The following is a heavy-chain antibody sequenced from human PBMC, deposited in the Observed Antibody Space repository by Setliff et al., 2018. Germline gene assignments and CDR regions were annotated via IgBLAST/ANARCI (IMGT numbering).Heavy chain of an antibody. Sequence: PSETLSLTCTVSGGSISSSSYYWGWIRQPPGKGLEWIGSIYYSGSTYYNPSLKSRVTISEDMSENQISLKLNPVTAADTAVYYCVRTFNGSPADRWGQGTLVTVSS. CDR2: IYYSGST. CDR3: VRTFNGSPADR. D-gene: IGHD2-2*01. CDR1: GGSISSSSYY. J-gene: IGHJ5*02. V-gene: IGHV4-39*01.